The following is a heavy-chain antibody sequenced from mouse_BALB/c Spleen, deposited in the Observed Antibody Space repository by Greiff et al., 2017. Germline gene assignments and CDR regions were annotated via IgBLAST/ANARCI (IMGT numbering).Heavy chain of an antibody. V-gene: IGHV14-4*02. CDR2: IDPENGDT. J-gene: IGHJ3*01. D-gene: IGHD2-1*01. CDR3: NAGYGKDGWFAY. CDR1: GFNIKDYY. Sequence: EVKLVESGAELVRPGASVKLSCTASGFNIKDYYMHWVKQRPEQGLEWIGWIDPENGDTEYAPKFQGKATMTADTSSNTAYLQLSSLTSEDTAVYYWNAGYGKDGWFAYWGQGTLVTVPA.